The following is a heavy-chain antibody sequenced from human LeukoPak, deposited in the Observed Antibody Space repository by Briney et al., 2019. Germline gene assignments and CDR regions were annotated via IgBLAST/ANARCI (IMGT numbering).Heavy chain of an antibody. CDR1: GFTFNSYS. D-gene: IGHD1-1*01. V-gene: IGHV3-48*01. J-gene: IGHJ5*02. Sequence: GGSLRLSSAASGFTFNSYSMNWVRQAPGKGLEWISYITRNSSTIYYADSVKGRFTISRDNAKKSLFLQMTSLRASDTAVYYCARELNGAFDPWGQGTLVTVSS. CDR2: ITRNSSTI. CDR3: ARELNGAFDP.